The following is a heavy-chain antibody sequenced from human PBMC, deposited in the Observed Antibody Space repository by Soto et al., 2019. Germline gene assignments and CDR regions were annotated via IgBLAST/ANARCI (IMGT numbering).Heavy chain of an antibody. CDR1: GGTFRSYA. J-gene: IGHJ5*02. CDR3: ARAGT. V-gene: IGHV1-69*01. Sequence: QVQLVQSGAEVKKPVSSRKVSCKVSGGTFRSYAINWVRQAPGQGLEWMGGITPISGTTNYAQKFQGRVTITADESTNTAYMDLSSLRSDDTAVYYCARAGTWGQGSPVTVSS. CDR2: ITPISGTT.